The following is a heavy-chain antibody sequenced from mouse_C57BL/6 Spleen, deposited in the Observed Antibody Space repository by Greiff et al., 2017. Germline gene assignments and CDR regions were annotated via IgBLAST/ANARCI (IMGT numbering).Heavy chain of an antibody. V-gene: IGHV1-82*01. CDR2: IYTGDGDT. J-gene: IGHJ1*03. Sequence: VQLQQSGPELVKPGASVKISCKASGYAFSSSWMNWVKQRPGKGLEWIGRIYTGDGDTNYNGKIKGKATLTADKSSSTAYMQISSLTSEDSAVYFCARPITTVVANWYFDVWGTGTTVTVSS. D-gene: IGHD1-1*01. CDR3: ARPITTVVANWYFDV. CDR1: GYAFSSSW.